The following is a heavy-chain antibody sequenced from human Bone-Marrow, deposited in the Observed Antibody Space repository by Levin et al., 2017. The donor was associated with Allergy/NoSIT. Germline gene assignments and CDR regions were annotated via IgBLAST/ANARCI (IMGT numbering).Heavy chain of an antibody. CDR3: VKDRGGSGSSLNYGMDV. CDR1: GFTFGDYA. Sequence: GGSLRLSCAASGFTFGDYAMHWVRQCPGKGLEWVAGINWYGDDIGYVDSAKGRFTISRDNARNSLYLQMNSLRPEDTALYYCVKDRGGSGSSLNYGMDVWGQGTTVTVSS. V-gene: IGHV3-9*01. CDR2: INWYGDDI. J-gene: IGHJ6*02. D-gene: IGHD3-10*01.